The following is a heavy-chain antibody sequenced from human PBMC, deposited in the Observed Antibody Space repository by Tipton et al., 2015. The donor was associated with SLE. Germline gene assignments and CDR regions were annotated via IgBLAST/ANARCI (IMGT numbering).Heavy chain of an antibody. CDR2: VSRSGSP. J-gene: IGHJ5*02. Sequence: GLVKPSETLSLTCGVYSGSFSGYSWNWIRQAPGKGLEWIGEVSRSGSPNYNPSLESRVSISVDKSKNQFSLKLSSVTAAGTAVYYCARGSSWYHWGQGTLVTVSS. V-gene: IGHV4-34*01. D-gene: IGHD6-13*01. CDR1: SGSFSGYS. CDR3: ARGSSWYH.